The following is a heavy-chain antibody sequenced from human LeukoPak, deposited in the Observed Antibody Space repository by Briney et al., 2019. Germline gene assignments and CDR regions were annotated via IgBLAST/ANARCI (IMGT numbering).Heavy chain of an antibody. V-gene: IGHV4-59*01. CDR3: ARLGGSGSYAYYYYGMDV. CDR2: IYYSGST. D-gene: IGHD3-10*01. CDR1: GGSISSYC. J-gene: IGHJ6*02. Sequence: SSETLSLTCTVSGGSISSYCWSWIRQPPGKGLEWIGHIYYSGSTNYNPSLKSRATILVDTSKNQFSLKLSSVTAADTAVYYCARLGGSGSYAYYYYGMDVWGQGTTVTVSS.